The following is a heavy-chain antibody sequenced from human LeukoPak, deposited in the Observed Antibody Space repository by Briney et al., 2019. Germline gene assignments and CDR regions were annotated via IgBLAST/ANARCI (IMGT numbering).Heavy chain of an antibody. J-gene: IGHJ6*02. Sequence: GGSLRLSCVASGFTFSSYEMNWVCQAPGKGLEWVSYISSSGTTIYYADSVKGRFTIFRDNAKNSLYLQMNSLRAEDTAVYYCARGSTYYYGMDVWGQGTTVTVSS. CDR1: GFTFSSYE. V-gene: IGHV3-48*03. CDR2: ISSSGTTI. CDR3: ARGSTYYYGMDV.